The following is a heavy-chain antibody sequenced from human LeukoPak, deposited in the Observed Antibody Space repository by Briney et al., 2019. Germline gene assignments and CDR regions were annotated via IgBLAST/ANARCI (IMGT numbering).Heavy chain of an antibody. Sequence: KPSETLSLTCTVSGGSISSYYWSWIRQPPGKGLEWIGYICNSGSIKYNPSLKSRVTISVDTSENQFSLNLSSVTAADTAVYYCARDVGSEFDYWGQGTLVTVSS. D-gene: IGHD3-10*01. CDR1: GGSISSYY. CDR3: ARDVGSEFDY. J-gene: IGHJ4*02. CDR2: ICNSGSI. V-gene: IGHV4-59*01.